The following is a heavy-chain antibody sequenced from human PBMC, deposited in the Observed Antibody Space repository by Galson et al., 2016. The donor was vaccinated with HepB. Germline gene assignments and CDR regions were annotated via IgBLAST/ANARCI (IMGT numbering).Heavy chain of an antibody. Sequence: LRLSCAASGFTFSDSAMHWVRQAPGRGLECVSSISGDGVHTYYAYSVRGRFAISRDNSKNTLYLQMSSLSAEDTAVYYCARGWLRLGFDYWGQGTLVTVSS. V-gene: IGHV3-23*01. D-gene: IGHD5-12*01. J-gene: IGHJ4*02. CDR2: ISGDGVHT. CDR1: GFTFSDSA. CDR3: ARGWLRLGFDY.